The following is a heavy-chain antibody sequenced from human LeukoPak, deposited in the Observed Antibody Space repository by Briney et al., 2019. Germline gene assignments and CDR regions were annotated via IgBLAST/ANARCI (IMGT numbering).Heavy chain of an antibody. D-gene: IGHD2-15*01. CDR3: ALRYCSGGSCSFDY. J-gene: IGHJ4*02. CDR2: ISWNRGSI. Sequence: GGSLRLSCAASGFTFDDYAMHWVRQAPGKGLEWVSGISWNRGSIGYADSVKGRFTISRDNAKNSLYLQMNSLRAEDTAVYYCALRYCSGGSCSFDYWGQGTLVTVSS. CDR1: GFTFDDYA. V-gene: IGHV3-9*01.